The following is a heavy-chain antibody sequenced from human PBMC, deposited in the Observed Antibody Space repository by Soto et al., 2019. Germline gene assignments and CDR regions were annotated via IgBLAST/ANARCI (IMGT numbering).Heavy chain of an antibody. CDR2: INPSGGST. J-gene: IGHJ3*02. Sequence: GPSVKVSCKASGYTFTSYYMHWVRQAPGQGLEWMGIINPSGGSTSYAQKFQGRVTMTRDTSTSTVYMELSSLRSEDTAVYYCAREKDGYYDILTGDDAFDIWGQGTMVTVSS. V-gene: IGHV1-46*01. D-gene: IGHD3-9*01. CDR3: AREKDGYYDILTGDDAFDI. CDR1: GYTFTSYY.